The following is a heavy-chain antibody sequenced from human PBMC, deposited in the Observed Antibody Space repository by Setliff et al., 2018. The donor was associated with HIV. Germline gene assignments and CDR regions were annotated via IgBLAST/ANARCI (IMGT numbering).Heavy chain of an antibody. CDR2: ISGSGVNS. CDR3: AKTSNTGYLFCSDY. Sequence: GGSLRLSCAGSGFAFSSTAMHWVRQAPGKGLEWISGISGSGVNSYYADSVKGRFTISRDNSKNTVYLQMNSLRAEDTAVYYCAKTSNTGYLFCSDYWGQGTLVTVSS. D-gene: IGHD3-9*01. J-gene: IGHJ4*02. V-gene: IGHV3-23*01. CDR1: GFAFSSTA.